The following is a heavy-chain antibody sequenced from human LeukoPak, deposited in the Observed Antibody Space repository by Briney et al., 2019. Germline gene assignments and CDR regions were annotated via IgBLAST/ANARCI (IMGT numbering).Heavy chain of an antibody. J-gene: IGHJ6*03. CDR1: GFTFDDYA. D-gene: IGHD6-13*01. Sequence: PGGSLRLSCAASGFTFDDYAMHWVRQAPGKGLEWVSLISWDGGSTYYADSVKGRFTISRDNSKNSLYLQMNSLRAEETALYYCAKASIAAAGGPMDYYYYYYMDVWGKGTTVTVSS. CDR3: AKASIAAAGGPMDYYYYYYMDV. V-gene: IGHV3-43D*03. CDR2: ISWDGGST.